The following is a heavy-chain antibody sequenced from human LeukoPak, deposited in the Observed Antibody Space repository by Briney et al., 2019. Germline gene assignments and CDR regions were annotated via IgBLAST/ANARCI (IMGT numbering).Heavy chain of an antibody. J-gene: IGHJ4*02. V-gene: IGHV4-59*01. CDR3: ARGRITIFGVLTPHFDY. CDR1: RGALNSYY. Sequence: SETLSLTCTVSRGALNSYYWTWFRQSPGKGLEWIGYIHDTVNTNYNSSLKGRVTISVDTSKNQFSLSLRSVTAADTAIYYCARGRITIFGVLTPHFDYWGQGTLVTVAS. D-gene: IGHD3-3*01. CDR2: IHDTVNT.